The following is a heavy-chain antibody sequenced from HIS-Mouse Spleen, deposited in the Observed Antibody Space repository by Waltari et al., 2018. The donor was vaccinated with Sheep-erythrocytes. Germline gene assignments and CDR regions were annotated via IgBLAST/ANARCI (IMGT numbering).Heavy chain of an antibody. D-gene: IGHD3-10*01. Sequence: EVQLVESGGGLVKPGGSLRLSCAASCLTFRRYSMHWVRQAPGKGLEWVSSISRSSSYIYYADSVKGRFTISRDNAKNSLYLQMNSLRAEDTAVYYCARDRSNYFDYWGQGTLVTVSS. CDR1: CLTFRRYS. V-gene: IGHV3-21*01. J-gene: IGHJ4*02. CDR3: ARDRSNYFDY. CDR2: ISRSSSYI.